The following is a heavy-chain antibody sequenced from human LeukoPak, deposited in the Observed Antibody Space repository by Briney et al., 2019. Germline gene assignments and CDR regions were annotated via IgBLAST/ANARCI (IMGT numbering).Heavy chain of an antibody. D-gene: IGHD3-10*02. Sequence: PGGSLRLSCATSAFGFSSYGMSWVRQSPGKGLEWVSGVSGSGDRTFYADSVKGRFSISRDNSKNTVSLEMNILRAEDTAVYYCAREDGFLQYSGAAPPLDSWGQGTLATVSS. CDR1: AFGFSSYG. CDR3: AREDGFLQYSGAAPPLDS. CDR2: VSGSGDRT. V-gene: IGHV3-23*01. J-gene: IGHJ4*02.